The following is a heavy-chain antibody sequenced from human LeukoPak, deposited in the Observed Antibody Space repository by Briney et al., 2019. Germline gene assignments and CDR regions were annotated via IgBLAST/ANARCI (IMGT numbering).Heavy chain of an antibody. CDR2: IKSDGRT. V-gene: IGHV3-74*01. CDR1: GFTFSNYW. J-gene: IGHJ1*01. CDR3: ARAPSEIGGYYPEYFRH. D-gene: IGHD3-22*01. Sequence: TGGSLRLSCAAAGFTFSNYWMHWVRQAPGKGLVWVSRIKSDGRTNYADSVKGRFTSSRDNAKNTVSLQMNSLRAEDTGVYYCARAPSEIGGYYPEYFRHWGQGTLVTVSS.